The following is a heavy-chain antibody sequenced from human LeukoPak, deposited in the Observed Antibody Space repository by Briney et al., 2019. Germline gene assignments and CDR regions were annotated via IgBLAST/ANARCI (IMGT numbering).Heavy chain of an antibody. CDR1: GFTVSSNY. Sequence: GGSLRLSCAASGFTVSSNYMSWVRQAPGKGLEGVSVIYSGGSTYYADSVKGRFTISRDNSKNTLYLQMNSLRADDTAVYYCATTPYGDYGECYWGQGTLVTVSS. CDR2: IYSGGST. J-gene: IGHJ4*02. V-gene: IGHV3-53*01. D-gene: IGHD4-17*01. CDR3: ATTPYGDYGECY.